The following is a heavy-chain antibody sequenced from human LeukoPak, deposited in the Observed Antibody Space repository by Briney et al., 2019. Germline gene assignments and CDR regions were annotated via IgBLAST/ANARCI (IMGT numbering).Heavy chain of an antibody. CDR2: ISAYNGDT. CDR3: ARVGEQHLDYYFDY. V-gene: IGHV1-18*04. CDR1: GFTFTNYG. D-gene: IGHD6-13*01. J-gene: IGHJ4*02. Sequence: GASVKVSCKASGFTFTNYGITWVRQAPGQGLEWTGWISAYNGDTNYAQKLRYRVTMTTDTSTSTAYMELRSLRSDDTAVYYCARVGEQHLDYYFDYWGQGTLVTVSS.